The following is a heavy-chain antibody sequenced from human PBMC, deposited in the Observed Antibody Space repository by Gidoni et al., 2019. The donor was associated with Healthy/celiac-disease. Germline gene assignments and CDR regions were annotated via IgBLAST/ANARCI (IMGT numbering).Heavy chain of an antibody. CDR1: GGAFSSYA. Sequence: QVQLVQSGAEVKKTGSSVKVSCKASGGAFSSYAIGWVRQAPGQGLEWMGGIIPIFGTANYAQNFQGRVTITADKSTSTAYMDLSSLRSEDTAVYYCARDSSNRKEPGGMDVWGQGTTVTVSS. CDR3: ARDSSNRKEPGGMDV. V-gene: IGHV1-69*06. J-gene: IGHJ6*02. CDR2: IIPIFGTA.